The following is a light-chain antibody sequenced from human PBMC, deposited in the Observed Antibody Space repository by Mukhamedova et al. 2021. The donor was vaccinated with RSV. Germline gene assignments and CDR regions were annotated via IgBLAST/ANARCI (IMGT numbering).Light chain of an antibody. J-gene: IGKJ2*01. V-gene: IGKV1-6*01. CDR3: LQDASYLYT. Sequence: WYQRRVHGKAPKLLIYAISSLQTGVPSRFSGSGSGTEFTLTISGLQPEDFATYYCLQDASYLYTLGQGTMLESK. CDR2: AIS.